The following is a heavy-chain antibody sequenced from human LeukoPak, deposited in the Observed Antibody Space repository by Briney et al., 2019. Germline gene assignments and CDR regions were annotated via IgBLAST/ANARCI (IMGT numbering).Heavy chain of an antibody. Sequence: SETLSLTCTVSGGSISSYYWSWIRQPPGKGLEWIGEIKHSGSTHYNPSLKSRVLISVDTSKNQFSLKLSSVTAADTAVYFCARGPRIAVLGPRIRRAEYFQHWGQGTLVTVSS. CDR3: ARGPRIAVLGPRIRRAEYFQH. CDR2: IKHSGST. V-gene: IGHV4-34*01. J-gene: IGHJ1*01. CDR1: GGSISSYY. D-gene: IGHD6-19*01.